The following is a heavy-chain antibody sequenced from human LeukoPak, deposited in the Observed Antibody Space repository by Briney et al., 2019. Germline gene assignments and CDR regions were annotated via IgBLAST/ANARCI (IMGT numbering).Heavy chain of an antibody. CDR3: ARYSEVYYYVDV. CDR2: ISSSGSTI. Sequence: PGGSLRLSCAASGFTFSSYEMNWVRQAPGKGLEWVSYISSSGSTIYYADSVKGRFTISRDDAKKSMFLVMNSLRVEDTAVYFCARYSEVYYYVDVWGTGTTVTVSS. V-gene: IGHV3-48*03. D-gene: IGHD2-15*01. J-gene: IGHJ6*03. CDR1: GFTFSSYE.